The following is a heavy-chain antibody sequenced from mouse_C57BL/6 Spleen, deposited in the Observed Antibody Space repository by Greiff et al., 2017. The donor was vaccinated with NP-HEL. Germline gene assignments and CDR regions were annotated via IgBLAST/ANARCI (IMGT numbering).Heavy chain of an antibody. CDR3: ARREPVDAMDY. Sequence: EVQLQQSGPELVKPGASVKISCKASGYTFTDYYMNWVKQSHGKSLEWIGDINPNNGGTSYNQKFKGKATLTVDKSSSTAYMELRSLTSEDSAVYYCARREPVDAMDYWGQGTSVTVSS. V-gene: IGHV1-26*01. D-gene: IGHD1-1*01. CDR1: GYTFTDYY. J-gene: IGHJ4*01. CDR2: INPNNGGT.